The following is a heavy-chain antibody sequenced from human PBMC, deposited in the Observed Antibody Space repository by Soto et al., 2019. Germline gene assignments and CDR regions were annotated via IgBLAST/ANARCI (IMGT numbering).Heavy chain of an antibody. CDR1: GGSISSGGYS. CDR3: ARAEVVYDSSGYYTSNWFDP. J-gene: IGHJ5*02. D-gene: IGHD3-22*01. CDR2: IYHSGST. Sequence: PSETLSLTCAVSGGSISSGGYSWSWIRQPPGKGLEWIGYIYHSGSTYYNPSLKSRVTISVDRSKNQFSLKLSSVTAADTAVYYCARAEVVYDSSGYYTSNWFDPWGQGTLVTVSS. V-gene: IGHV4-30-2*01.